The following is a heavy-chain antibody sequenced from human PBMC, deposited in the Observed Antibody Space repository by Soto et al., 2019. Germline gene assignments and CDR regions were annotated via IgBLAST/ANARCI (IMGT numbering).Heavy chain of an antibody. D-gene: IGHD3-10*01. Sequence: QVQLQESGPGLVKPSETLSLSCTVSGGSISSYYWSWIRQPPGKGLEWVGYIHYSGSTSNNPSLKSRVTISVDTSKNQFSLKLSSVTAADTAVYYCARHRTNSGIDFDYWGQGTLVTVSS. CDR2: IHYSGST. CDR1: GGSISSYY. CDR3: ARHRTNSGIDFDY. V-gene: IGHV4-59*08. J-gene: IGHJ4*02.